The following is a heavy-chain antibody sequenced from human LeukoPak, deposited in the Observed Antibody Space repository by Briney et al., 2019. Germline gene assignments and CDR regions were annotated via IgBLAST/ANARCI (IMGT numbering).Heavy chain of an antibody. V-gene: IGHV4-61*02. Sequence: SETLSLTCTVSGGSISSSSYYWSWIRQPAGKGLEWIGRIYTSGSTNYNPSLKSRVTMSVDPSKNQFSLKLSSVTAADTAVYYCARCIGYCSSTSCFYYFDYWGQGTLVTVSS. J-gene: IGHJ4*02. CDR2: IYTSGST. CDR1: GGSISSSSYY. D-gene: IGHD2-2*01. CDR3: ARCIGYCSSTSCFYYFDY.